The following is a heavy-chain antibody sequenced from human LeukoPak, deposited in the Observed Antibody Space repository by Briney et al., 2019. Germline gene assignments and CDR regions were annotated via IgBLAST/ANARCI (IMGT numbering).Heavy chain of an antibody. D-gene: IGHD3-3*01. CDR2: IWYDGSNK. CDR3: AVGVYFFDY. V-gene: IGHV3-33*01. CDR1: GFSFSNYG. J-gene: IGHJ4*02. Sequence: SGGSLRLSCAASGFSFSNYGMHWVRQAPGKGLEWVAIIWYDGSNKYYADSVKGRFTISRDNSKNTLYLQMNSLRAEDTALYYCAVGVYFFDYWGQGTLVTVSS.